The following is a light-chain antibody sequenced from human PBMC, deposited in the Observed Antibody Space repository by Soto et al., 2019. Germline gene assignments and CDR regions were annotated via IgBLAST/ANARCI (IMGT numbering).Light chain of an antibody. Sequence: EIVMTQSPATLSVSPGEKDTISCRASQKVSSNLAWYQQKPCQAPRLLIYGASTRATGIPARFSGSGSGTEFTLTISSLQSEDFAVYYCQQYNNWPPWTFGQGTKV. CDR2: GAS. CDR1: QKVSSN. V-gene: IGKV3-15*01. J-gene: IGKJ1*01. CDR3: QQYNNWPPWT.